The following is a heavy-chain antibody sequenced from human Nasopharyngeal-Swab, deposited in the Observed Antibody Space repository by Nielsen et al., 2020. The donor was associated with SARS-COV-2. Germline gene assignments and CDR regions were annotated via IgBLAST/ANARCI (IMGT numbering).Heavy chain of an antibody. CDR3: ANTPLDSSGYYYAFHY. CDR2: ISYDGSNK. CDR1: GFTFSRYT. J-gene: IGHJ4*02. V-gene: IGHV3-30-3*01. D-gene: IGHD3-22*01. Sequence: GESLKISCAAPGFTFSRYTMHWVRQAPGKGLEWVAVISYDGSNKYYADSVKGRFTISRDISKNTLYLQMNSLRAEDTAVFYCANTPLDSSGYYYAFHYWGRGTLVTVSS.